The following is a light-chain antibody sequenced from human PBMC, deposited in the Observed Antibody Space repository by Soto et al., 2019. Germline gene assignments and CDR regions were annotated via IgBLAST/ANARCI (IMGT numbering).Light chain of an antibody. J-gene: IGKJ4*01. V-gene: IGKV3-20*01. CDR1: QSVSSSY. Sequence: EIVVTQSPGTLSLSPGERATLSCRASQSVSSSYLAWYQQKPGQAPRLLIYGASSRATGIPGRFSGSGSGTDFTLTISRLEPEDFAVYYCQQDGSSPLTFGGGKKVELK. CDR2: GAS. CDR3: QQDGSSPLT.